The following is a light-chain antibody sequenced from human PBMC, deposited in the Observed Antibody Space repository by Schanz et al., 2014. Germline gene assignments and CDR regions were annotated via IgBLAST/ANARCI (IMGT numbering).Light chain of an antibody. CDR1: ATDIGGTYL. CDR2: GDN. V-gene: IGLV2-14*02. J-gene: IGLJ3*02. Sequence: QSALTQPASVSVSPGQSITISCTGTATDIGGTYLVSWYQQNPGEAPKLLILGDNHRPSGVSNRFSGSKSGNTASLTISGLQAEDEADYYCSSYTSSSLRVFGGGTKLTVL. CDR3: SSYTSSSLRV.